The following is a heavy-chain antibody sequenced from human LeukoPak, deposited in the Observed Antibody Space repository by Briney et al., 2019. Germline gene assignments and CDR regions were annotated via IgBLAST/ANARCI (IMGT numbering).Heavy chain of an antibody. Sequence: SETLSLTCGVFGGSITTTNYWSWVRQPPGGGLEWIGEVSLAGRTRYSPSLKNRVNISIDESKNHLYLNLASVTAADTAVYYCSRESGPFCPFGHWGQGTLVAVTS. CDR1: GGSITTTNY. CDR3: SRESGPFCPFGH. CDR2: VSLAGRT. D-gene: IGHD1-26*01. V-gene: IGHV4-4*02. J-gene: IGHJ4*02.